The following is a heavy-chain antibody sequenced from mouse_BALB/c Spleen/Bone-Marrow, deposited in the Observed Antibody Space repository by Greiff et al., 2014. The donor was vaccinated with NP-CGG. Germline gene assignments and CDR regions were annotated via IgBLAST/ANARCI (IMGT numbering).Heavy chain of an antibody. CDR2: IYPGGGDT. Sequence: VQLQQSGAELVRPGSSVKISCKASGYAFSVYWMSWVKQRPGQGLEWIGQIYPGGGDTNYNGKFKGRATLTADKSSNTAYVQLSSLTSEDSAVYFCARGGISVDYWGQGTTLTVSS. J-gene: IGHJ2*01. V-gene: IGHV1-80*01. CDR3: ARGGISVDY. CDR1: GYAFSVYW.